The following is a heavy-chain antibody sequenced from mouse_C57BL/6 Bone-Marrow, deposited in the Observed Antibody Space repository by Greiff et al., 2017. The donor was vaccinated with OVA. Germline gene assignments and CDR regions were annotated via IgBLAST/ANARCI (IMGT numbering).Heavy chain of an antibody. J-gene: IGHJ2*01. V-gene: IGHV1-81*01. CDR1: GYTFTSYG. CDR3: ARSHHITTVVATGDD. CDR2: IYPRSGNT. D-gene: IGHD1-1*01. Sequence: QVQLQQSGAELARPGASVKLSCKASGYTFTSYGISWVKQRTGQGLEWIGEIYPRSGNTYYNEKFKGKATLTADKSSSTAYRELRSLTSEDSAGYCCARSHHITTVVATGDDWGQGTTLTVSS.